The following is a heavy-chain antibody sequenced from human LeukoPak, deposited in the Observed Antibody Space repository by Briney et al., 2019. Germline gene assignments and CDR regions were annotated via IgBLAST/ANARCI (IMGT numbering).Heavy chain of an antibody. CDR3: AKPPYDFWSGYTTNFDY. CDR1: GFIFWKYA. CDR2: ISGGGDST. V-gene: IGHV3-23*01. D-gene: IGHD3-3*01. Sequence: GGSLRLSCVGSGFIFWKYAMTWVRQAPGKGLEWVSTISGGGDSTWNADSVKGRFTVSRDNSKNTLYLQMSSLRVEDTAVYYCAKPPYDFWSGYTTNFDYWGQGTLVTVSS. J-gene: IGHJ4*02.